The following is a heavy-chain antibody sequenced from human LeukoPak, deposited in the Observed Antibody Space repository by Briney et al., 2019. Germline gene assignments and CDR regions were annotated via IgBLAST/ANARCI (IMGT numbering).Heavy chain of an antibody. CDR1: GASISSYY. CDR2: IYTSGST. CDR3: ASFSVTALSFDY. V-gene: IGHV4-4*07. Sequence: SETLSLTCSVSGASISSYYWSWIRQPAGKGLEWIGRIYTSGSTNYNPSLKSRVTMSEDTSKNQFSLKLSSVTAADTAVYYCASFSVTALSFDYWGQGTLVTVSS. D-gene: IGHD2-21*02. J-gene: IGHJ4*02.